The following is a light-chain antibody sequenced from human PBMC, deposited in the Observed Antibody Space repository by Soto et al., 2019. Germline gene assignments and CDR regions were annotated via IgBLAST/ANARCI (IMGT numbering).Light chain of an antibody. CDR2: GAS. CDR1: HDISNY. J-gene: IGKJ3*01. V-gene: IGKV1-33*01. Sequence: DIQMTQSPSSLSASVGDRVTITCQASHDISNYLNWYQQKPGQAPKLLIYGASNLETGAPSRFSGSASGTDFSFTISSLQPEDIATYYCQQYDNLPFTFGPGTKVDIK. CDR3: QQYDNLPFT.